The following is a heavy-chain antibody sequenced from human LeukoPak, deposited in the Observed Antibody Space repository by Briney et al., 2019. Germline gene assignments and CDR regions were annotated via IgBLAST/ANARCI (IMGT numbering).Heavy chain of an antibody. D-gene: IGHD2-8*01. CDR1: GGSISSYY. J-gene: IGHJ5*02. CDR2: IYYSGST. Sequence: SETLSLTCTVSGGSISSYYWSWIRQPPGKGLEWIGYIYYSGSTNYNPSLKSRVTMSVDTSKNQFSLKLSSVTAADTAVYYCARDRRYCTNGVCLNNWFDPWGQGTLVTVSS. CDR3: ARDRRYCTNGVCLNNWFDP. V-gene: IGHV4-59*12.